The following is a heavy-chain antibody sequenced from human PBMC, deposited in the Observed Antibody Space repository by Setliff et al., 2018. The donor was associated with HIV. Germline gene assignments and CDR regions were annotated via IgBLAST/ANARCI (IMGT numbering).Heavy chain of an antibody. Sequence: SVKVSCKASGGTFSSYVISWVRQAPGQGLEWMGGIIPIFGTANYAQKFQGRVTITTDESTSTAYMELSSLRSEDTAVYYCARGWIEQQLVWNYWGQGTLVTVSS. CDR3: ARGWIEQQLVWNY. D-gene: IGHD6-13*01. CDR2: IIPIFGTA. CDR1: GGTFSSYV. V-gene: IGHV1-69*05. J-gene: IGHJ4*02.